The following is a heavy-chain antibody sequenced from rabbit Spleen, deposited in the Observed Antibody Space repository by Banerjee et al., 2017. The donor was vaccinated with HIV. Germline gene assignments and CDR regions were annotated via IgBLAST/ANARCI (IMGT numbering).Heavy chain of an antibody. CDR1: GFSFSSGYD. CDR2: IYSTIGYT. CDR3: ARHINGDVGYAFKL. J-gene: IGHJ4*01. Sequence: QEQLVESGGGLVQPEGSLTLTCTASGFSFSSGYDLCWVRQAPGKGLEWIGYIYSTIGYTYYATWAKGRFTISKTSSTAVTLQMTSLTVADTATYFCARHINGDVGYAFKLWGQGTLVTVS. V-gene: IGHV1S45*01. D-gene: IGHD2-1*01.